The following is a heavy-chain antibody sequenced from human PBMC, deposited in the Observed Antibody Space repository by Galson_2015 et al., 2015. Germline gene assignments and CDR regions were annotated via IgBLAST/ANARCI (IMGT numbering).Heavy chain of an antibody. Sequence: SLRLSCAASGFTFSSYGMHWVRQAPGKGQEWVAVIWYDGSNKYYADSVKGRFTISRDNSKNTLYLQMNSLRAEDTAVYYCARERGIQPPYYFDSWGQGTLVTVSS. D-gene: IGHD5-18*01. J-gene: IGHJ4*02. CDR2: IWYDGSNK. V-gene: IGHV3-33*01. CDR1: GFTFSSYG. CDR3: ARERGIQPPYYFDS.